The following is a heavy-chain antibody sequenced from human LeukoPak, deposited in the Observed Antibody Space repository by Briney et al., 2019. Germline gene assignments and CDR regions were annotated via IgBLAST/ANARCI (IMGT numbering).Heavy chain of an antibody. CDR1: GGSISSYY. V-gene: IGHV4-59*01. J-gene: IGHJ4*02. Sequence: SETLSLTCTVSGGSISSYYWSWVRQPPGKGLEWIGYIYYTGSTTYNPSLKSRVTMSVDTSKNQFSLKLSSVTAADTAVYYCARYYCSSTTCYNFDFWGQGTLVTVS. D-gene: IGHD2-2*02. CDR2: IYYTGST. CDR3: ARYYCSSTTCYNFDF.